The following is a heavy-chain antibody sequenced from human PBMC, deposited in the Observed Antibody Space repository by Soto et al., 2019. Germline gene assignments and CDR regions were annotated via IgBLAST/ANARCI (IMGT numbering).Heavy chain of an antibody. Sequence: GGSLRLSCAASGFTFSSYSMNWVRQAPGKGLEWVSSISSSSSYIYYADSVKGRFTISRDNAKNSLYLQMNSLRAEDTAVYYCARDPFFSDYGDYKSSYDYWGQGTLVTVSS. CDR2: ISSSSSYI. J-gene: IGHJ4*02. CDR1: GFTFSSYS. CDR3: ARDPFFSDYGDYKSSYDY. D-gene: IGHD4-17*01. V-gene: IGHV3-21*01.